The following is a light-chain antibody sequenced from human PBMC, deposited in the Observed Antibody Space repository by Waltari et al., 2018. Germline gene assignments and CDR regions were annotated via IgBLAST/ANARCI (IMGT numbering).Light chain of an antibody. CDR1: QSLSGSY. Sequence: EIVLTQSPGTLSLSPGERATLSCRASQSLSGSYVAWYQQKPGQAPRLLIYGASTRATGIPGRFSVSSSGTDFTLSISRLEPKDFSVYYCQQYGSSPWTFGQGTKVEIK. J-gene: IGKJ1*01. CDR3: QQYGSSPWT. CDR2: GAS. V-gene: IGKV3-20*01.